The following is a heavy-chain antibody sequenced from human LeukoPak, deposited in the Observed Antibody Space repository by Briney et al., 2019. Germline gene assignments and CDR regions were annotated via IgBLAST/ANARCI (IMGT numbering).Heavy chain of an antibody. J-gene: IGHJ3*02. CDR3: AKDRGLYSYASDAFDI. Sequence: PGGSLRLSCAASGFTFSSYAMNWVRQAPGKGLEWVSVTYTGGNSYYADSVRGRFIISRDISKNTLYLQMNSLRAEDTAVYYCAKDRGLYSYASDAFDIWGQGTMVTVSS. V-gene: IGHV3-23*03. CDR1: GFTFSSYA. CDR2: TYTGGNS. D-gene: IGHD5-18*01.